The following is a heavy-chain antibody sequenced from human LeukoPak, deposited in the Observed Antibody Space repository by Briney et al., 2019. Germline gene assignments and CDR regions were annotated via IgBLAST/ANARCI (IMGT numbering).Heavy chain of an antibody. V-gene: IGHV3-43*02. CDR3: AKGYIAARRSPYFDY. CDR2: ISGDGGST. D-gene: IGHD6-6*01. Sequence: GGSLTLSCAASGFTFDDYAMHWVRQAPGKGLEWVSLISGDGGSTYYADSVKGRFTISRDNSKNSLYLQMNSLRTEDTALYYCAKGYIAARRSPYFDYWGQGTLVTVSS. J-gene: IGHJ4*02. CDR1: GFTFDDYA.